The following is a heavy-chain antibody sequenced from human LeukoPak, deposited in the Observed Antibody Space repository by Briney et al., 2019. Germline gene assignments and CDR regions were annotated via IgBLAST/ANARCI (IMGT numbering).Heavy chain of an antibody. CDR3: AGGDYYGSGSYSGYYYYGMDV. CDR1: GGSISSSSYY. J-gene: IGHJ6*02. CDR2: IYYSGST. D-gene: IGHD3-10*01. V-gene: IGHV4-39*07. Sequence: SETLSLTCTVSGGSISSSSYYWGWIRQPPGKGLEWIGSIYYSGSTYYNPSLKSRVTISVDTSKNQFSLKLSSVTAADTAVYYCAGGDYYGSGSYSGYYYYGMDVWGQGTTVTVSS.